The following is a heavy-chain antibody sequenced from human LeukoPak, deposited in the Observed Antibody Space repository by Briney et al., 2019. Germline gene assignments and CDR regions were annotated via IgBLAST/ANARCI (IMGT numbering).Heavy chain of an antibody. CDR3: AKENYYGSSSLSGTLFDP. V-gene: IGHV3-23*01. J-gene: IGHJ5*02. Sequence: QPGGSLRLSCAASGFTFSSYGMSWVRQAPGKGLEWVSAISGSGGSTYYADSVKGRFTISRDNSKNTLYLQMNSLRAEDTAVYYCAKENYYGSSSLSGTLFDPWGQGTLVTVSS. D-gene: IGHD3-10*01. CDR1: GFTFSSYG. CDR2: ISGSGGST.